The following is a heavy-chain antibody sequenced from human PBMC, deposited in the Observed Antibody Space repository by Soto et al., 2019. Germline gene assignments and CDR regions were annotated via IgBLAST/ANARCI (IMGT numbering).Heavy chain of an antibody. D-gene: IGHD1-7*01. V-gene: IGHV2-5*02. CDR1: GVSFNKKRKG. CDR2: IYWDDDK. Sequence: CTLAGVSFNKKRKGVGWIRQPPGKALELLALIYWDDDKRYSPSLKSRLTITKDTSKNPVVLTITKMGPVDTATYYCAHRPPPRYKWNFRFGYLGQGTLVTVSS. J-gene: IGHJ4*02. CDR3: AHRPPPRYKWNFRFGY.